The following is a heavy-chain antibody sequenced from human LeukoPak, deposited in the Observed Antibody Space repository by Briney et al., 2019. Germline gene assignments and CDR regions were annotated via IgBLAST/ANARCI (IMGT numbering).Heavy chain of an antibody. CDR2: IIPIFGTA. D-gene: IGHD3-16*01. J-gene: IGHJ3*02. CDR3: ARPLGGYDAFDI. Sequence: SVKVSCKASGGTFNSYAISWVREAPGQGLEWMGRIIPIFGTANYAQKFQGRVTITTDESTSTAYMELSSLRSEDTAVYYCARPLGGYDAFDIWGQGTMVTVSS. V-gene: IGHV1-69*05. CDR1: GGTFNSYA.